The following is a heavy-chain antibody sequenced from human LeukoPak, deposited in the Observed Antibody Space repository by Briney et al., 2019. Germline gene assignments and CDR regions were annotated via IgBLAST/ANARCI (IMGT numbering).Heavy chain of an antibody. Sequence: PGGSLRLSCAASGFTVSSNYMSWVRQAPGEGLEWVSVIYSGGSTYYADSVKGRFTISRDNSKNTLYLQMNSLRAEDTAVYYCASGVFTVWGSYRRDYWGQGTLVTVSS. V-gene: IGHV3-53*01. D-gene: IGHD3-16*02. CDR1: GFTVSSNY. J-gene: IGHJ4*02. CDR2: IYSGGST. CDR3: ASGVFTVWGSYRRDY.